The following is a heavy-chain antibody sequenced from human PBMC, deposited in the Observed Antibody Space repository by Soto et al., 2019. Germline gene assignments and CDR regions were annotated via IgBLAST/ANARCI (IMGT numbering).Heavy chain of an antibody. V-gene: IGHV4-59*08. Sequence: QVQLQESGPGLVKPSETLSLTCTVSGGSIYGFYWSWIRQPPGKGLESIGYIYYSGSANYNPSLKGRVTISVDTSKNQLSLNLSSVTAADTAVYYCARHTQFSGWFDPWGQGTLVTVSS. J-gene: IGHJ5*02. D-gene: IGHD3-10*01. CDR2: IYYSGSA. CDR1: GGSIYGFY. CDR3: ARHTQFSGWFDP.